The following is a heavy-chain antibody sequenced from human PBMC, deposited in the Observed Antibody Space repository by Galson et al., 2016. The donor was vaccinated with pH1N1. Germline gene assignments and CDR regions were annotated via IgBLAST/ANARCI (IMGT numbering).Heavy chain of an antibody. V-gene: IGHV3-7*03. Sequence: SLRLSCADSGFTFSTYWMTWVRQIPGKGLQWLANIKQDGSEKHYVDSVKGRFTISRDNAKNSLYLQMNSLRAEDTALYYCAKVRGYSYGFVDYWGQGTLVIVSS. CDR2: IKQDGSEK. D-gene: IGHD5-18*01. CDR3: AKVRGYSYGFVDY. CDR1: GFTFSTYW. J-gene: IGHJ4*02.